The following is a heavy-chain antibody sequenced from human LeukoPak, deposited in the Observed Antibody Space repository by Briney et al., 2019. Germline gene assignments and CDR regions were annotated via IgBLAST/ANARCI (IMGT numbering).Heavy chain of an antibody. Sequence: GGSLRLSCAASGFTFSRSAMHWVRQAPGKGLEWVAIFSYDGSNKFYSDSVRGRFTISRDNSKNTMFLQMDSLRPEDTAVYYCARDLSRETATARGPQYWGQGTLVTVSS. CDR3: ARDLSRETATARGPQY. V-gene: IGHV3-30-3*01. CDR1: GFTFSRSA. D-gene: IGHD2/OR15-2a*01. J-gene: IGHJ1*01. CDR2: FSYDGSNK.